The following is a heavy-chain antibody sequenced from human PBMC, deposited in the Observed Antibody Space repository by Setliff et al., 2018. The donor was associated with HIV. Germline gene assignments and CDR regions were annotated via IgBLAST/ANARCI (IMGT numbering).Heavy chain of an antibody. CDR1: GDTVRNFS. V-gene: IGHV1-69*13. J-gene: IGHJ3*01. CDR2: IIPLFGDP. Sequence: SVKVSCKPSGDTVRNFSVNWVRQAPGQGLEWMGGIIPLFGDPTYAQKFQGRLTIIADESTSTGYMELSSLRSEVTAVYYCASSFRGGFDVWGQGTMVTVSS. CDR3: ASSFRGGFDV. D-gene: IGHD2-15*01.